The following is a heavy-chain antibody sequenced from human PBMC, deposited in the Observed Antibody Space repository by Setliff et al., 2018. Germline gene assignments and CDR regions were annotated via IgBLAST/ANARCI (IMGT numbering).Heavy chain of an antibody. V-gene: IGHV4-34*01. CDR2: SNHGGST. Sequence: SETLSLTCSLSGVTIGGNNYYYWSWIRQSPGRGLEWIGESNHGGSTNYNPSLKSRVSISVEKSKNQFSLKLTSVTAADTAVYYCARAQVVFTISAPVWYFEVWGRGTQVTSPQ. CDR3: ARAQVVFTISAPVWYFEV. J-gene: IGHJ2*01. D-gene: IGHD2-21*01. CDR1: GVTIGGNNYYY.